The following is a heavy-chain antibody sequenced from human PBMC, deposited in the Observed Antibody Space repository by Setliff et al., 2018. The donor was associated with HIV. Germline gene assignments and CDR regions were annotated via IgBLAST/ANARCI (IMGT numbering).Heavy chain of an antibody. CDR1: GVSLSSESYY. CDR2: IYYSGST. CDR3: ARHDFWSGYHNWFDP. J-gene: IGHJ5*02. D-gene: IGHD3-3*01. Sequence: PSETLSLTCTVSGVSLSSESYYWGWVRQPPGKGLEWVGSIYYSGSTYYNPSLKSRVTISVDMSKNQFSLRLTSVTAADTAMYYCARHDFWSGYHNWFDPWGQGTLVTVSS. V-gene: IGHV4-39*01.